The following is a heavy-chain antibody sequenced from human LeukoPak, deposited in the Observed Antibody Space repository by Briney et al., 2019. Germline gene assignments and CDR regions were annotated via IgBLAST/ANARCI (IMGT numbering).Heavy chain of an antibody. Sequence: PSETLSLTCTVSGGSISSYYWSWIRQPPGKGLEWIGSIYTSGSTNYNPSLKSRVTISVDTSKNQFSLKLSSVTAADTAVYYCARIGHYYSYMDVWGKGTTVTVSS. CDR1: GGSISSYY. J-gene: IGHJ6*03. V-gene: IGHV4-4*09. CDR2: IYTSGST. D-gene: IGHD3-10*01. CDR3: ARIGHYYSYMDV.